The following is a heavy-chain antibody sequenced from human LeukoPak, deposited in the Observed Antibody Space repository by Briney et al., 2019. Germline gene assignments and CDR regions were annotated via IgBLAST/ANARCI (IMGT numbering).Heavy chain of an antibody. CDR3: ARGTDYDWSSFDF. Sequence: ETGGSLRLSCAASGFICSDHYMDWVHQAPGKGLEWIARIRKKANSYTTEYAASVRGRFIISRDDSRNSLYLQMSSLITEDTAVYFCARGTDYDWSSFDFWGQGALLTVSS. D-gene: IGHD4-17*01. CDR1: GFICSDHY. J-gene: IGHJ4*02. CDR2: IRKKANSYTT. V-gene: IGHV3-72*01.